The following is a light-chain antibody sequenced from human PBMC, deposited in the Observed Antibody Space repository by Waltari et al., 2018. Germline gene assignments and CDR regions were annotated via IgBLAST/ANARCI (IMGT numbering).Light chain of an antibody. J-gene: IGKJ3*01. CDR3: QQYYSTPHT. CDR2: WAS. Sequence: DIVMTQSPDSLAVSLGERATINCKSSQSVLYSSNTNNYLAWYQQKPGQPPKLLIYWASTRESGVPDRFSGSGSGTDFTLTISSLQAEDVAVYYCQQYYSTPHTFGPGTKVDIK. V-gene: IGKV4-1*01. CDR1: QSVLYSSNTNNY.